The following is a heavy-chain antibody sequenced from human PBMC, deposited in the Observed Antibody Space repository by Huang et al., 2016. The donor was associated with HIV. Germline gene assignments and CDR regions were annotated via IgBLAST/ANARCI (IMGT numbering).Heavy chain of an antibody. Sequence: EVELVESGGGLVKPGGSLRLSCAASGFAFSSYGLTWVRRVPGKGVGWAPCMGSDRRYIYYADSVKGRVTISRDNAKSSIYLQLDSLRAEDTAVYYCAYQQWLVGGLNHWGQGTLVVVSS. CDR3: AYQQWLVGGLNH. D-gene: IGHD6-19*01. CDR1: GFAFSSYG. CDR2: MGSDRRYI. V-gene: IGHV3-21*02. J-gene: IGHJ5*02.